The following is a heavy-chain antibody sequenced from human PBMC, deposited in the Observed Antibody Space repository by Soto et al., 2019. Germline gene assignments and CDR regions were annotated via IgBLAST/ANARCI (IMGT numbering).Heavy chain of an antibody. CDR2: ISAYNGNT. CDR1: GYTFTSYG. V-gene: IGHV1-18*04. D-gene: IGHD2-8*01. J-gene: IGHJ4*02. Sequence: GASVKVSCKASGYTFTSYGISWVRQAPGQGLEWMGWISAYNGNTNYAQKLQGRVTMTTDTSTSTAYMELRSLRSDDTAVYYCARDHRDIVLMVYADIDYWGQGTLVTVS. CDR3: ARDHRDIVLMVYADIDY.